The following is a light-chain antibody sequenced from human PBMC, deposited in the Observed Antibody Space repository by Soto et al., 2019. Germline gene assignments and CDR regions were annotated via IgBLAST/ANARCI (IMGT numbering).Light chain of an antibody. Sequence: EIVLTQSPGTLSLSPGERATLSCRASQSVSSSYLAWYQQKPGQAPRLLIYGASSRATGIPDRFSGSGSGTDLTLTISRLEPEDLAVYYCHQYGSSLITFGQGTRLEIK. V-gene: IGKV3-20*01. J-gene: IGKJ5*01. CDR1: QSVSSSY. CDR3: HQYGSSLIT. CDR2: GAS.